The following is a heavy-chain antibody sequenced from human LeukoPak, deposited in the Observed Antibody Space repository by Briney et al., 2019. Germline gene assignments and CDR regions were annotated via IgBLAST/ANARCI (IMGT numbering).Heavy chain of an antibody. D-gene: IGHD3-22*01. J-gene: IGHJ4*02. V-gene: IGHV3-11*01. CDR3: ARDRLGDYDHSGYYDK. Sequence: GGPLSLSCAASGFILRVYYVSCMREARGKGLEWVSYICDSSRTIYYADSVKGRFTISRDNAKNSVYLQMNNLRAEDTAVYYCARDRLGDYDHSGYYDKWGQGTLVTVSS. CDR2: ICDSSRTI. CDR1: GFILRVYY.